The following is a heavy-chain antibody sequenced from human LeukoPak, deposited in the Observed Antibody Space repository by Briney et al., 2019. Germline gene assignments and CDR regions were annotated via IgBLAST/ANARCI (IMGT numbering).Heavy chain of an antibody. CDR3: AKAGSGSYSDWFDP. CDR1: GFTFSYYA. V-gene: IGHV3-23*01. D-gene: IGHD3-10*01. CDR2: ISGSGGST. J-gene: IGHJ5*02. Sequence: GGSLRLSCGASGFTFSYYAMSWVRQAPGKGLEWVSSISGSGGSTYYANSVKGRFTISRDNSKNTLYLQMNSLRAEDTAVYYCAKAGSGSYSDWFDPWGQGTLVTVSS.